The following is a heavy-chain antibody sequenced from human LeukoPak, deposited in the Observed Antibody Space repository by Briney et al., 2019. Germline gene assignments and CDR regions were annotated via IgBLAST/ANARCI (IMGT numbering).Heavy chain of an antibody. Sequence: GGSLRLSCAASGLTFSSYSMNWVRQAPGKGLEWVSSISSSSSYINYADSVKGRFTISRDNAKNSLYLQMNSLRAEDTAVYYCAREVGGRYYYYMDVWGKGTTVTVSS. CDR2: ISSSSSYI. J-gene: IGHJ6*03. CDR1: GLTFSSYS. V-gene: IGHV3-21*01. CDR3: AREVGGRYYYYMDV. D-gene: IGHD3-10*01.